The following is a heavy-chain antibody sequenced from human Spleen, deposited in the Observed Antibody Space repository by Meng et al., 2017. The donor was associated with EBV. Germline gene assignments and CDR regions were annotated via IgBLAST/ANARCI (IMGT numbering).Heavy chain of an antibody. D-gene: IGHD1-26*01. J-gene: IGHJ4*02. Sequence: QVKLEQSGTEVKKPGSSVKGSCKASGGTFISYAIGWVRQAPGQGLEWMGGIIPIFGTTNYAQKFQGRVTITADESANTAYMELSSLRSEDTAVYYCVRERGATAVLGYWGQGTLVTVFS. CDR2: IIPIFGTT. CDR1: GGTFISYA. V-gene: IGHV1-69*01. CDR3: VRERGATAVLGY.